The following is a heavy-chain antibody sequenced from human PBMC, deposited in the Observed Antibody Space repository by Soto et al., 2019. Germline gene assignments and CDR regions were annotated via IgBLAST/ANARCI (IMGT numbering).Heavy chain of an antibody. D-gene: IGHD2-15*01. J-gene: IGHJ6*02. V-gene: IGHV3-13*05. CDR2: LGAADDP. Sequence: GGSLRLSCAASAFALSAYDMHWVRQPNGKGLEWVSALGAADDPYYLGSVKGRFTISRENAKNSLYLQMNNLRAGDTAVYYCARAYSGRLPRRADYYYAMDVWGQGTTVTVSS. CDR3: ARAYSGRLPRRADYYYAMDV. CDR1: AFALSAYD.